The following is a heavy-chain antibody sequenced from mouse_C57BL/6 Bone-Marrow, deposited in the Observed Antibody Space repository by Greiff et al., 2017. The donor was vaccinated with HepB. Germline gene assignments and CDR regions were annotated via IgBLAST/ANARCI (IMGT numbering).Heavy chain of an antibody. J-gene: IGHJ2*01. CDR1: GFTFTDYY. D-gene: IGHD1-1*01. V-gene: IGHV7-3*01. CDR2: IRNKANGYTT. Sequence: EVKLVESGGGLVQPGGSLSLSCAASGFTFTDYYMSWVRQPPGKALEWLGFIRNKANGYTTEYSASVKGLFTISRDNSQSILYLQMNALRAADSATYYCASLYGYFDYWGQGTTLTVSS. CDR3: ASLYGYFDY.